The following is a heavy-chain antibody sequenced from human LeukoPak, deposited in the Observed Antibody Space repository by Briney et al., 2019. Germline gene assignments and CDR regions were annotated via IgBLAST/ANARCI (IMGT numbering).Heavy chain of an antibody. CDR2: IYYSGST. D-gene: IGHD6-13*01. CDR1: GGSISSSYYY. CDR3: TSYIAAAGTGGAFDI. V-gene: IGHV4-39*01. Sequence: SETLSLTYTVSGGSISSSYYYWGWIRQPPGKGLEWIGSIYYSGSTYYNPSLKSRVTISVDTSKNQFSLKLSSVTAADTAVYYCTSYIAAAGTGGAFDIWGQGTMVTVSS. J-gene: IGHJ3*02.